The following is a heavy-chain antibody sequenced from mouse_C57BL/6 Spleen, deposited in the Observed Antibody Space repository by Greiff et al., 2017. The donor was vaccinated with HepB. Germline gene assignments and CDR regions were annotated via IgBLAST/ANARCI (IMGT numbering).Heavy chain of an antibody. J-gene: IGHJ2*01. CDR2: INPGSGGT. D-gene: IGHD2-3*01. CDR3: ARGPYDGYYGDY. V-gene: IGHV1-54*01. Sequence: VQLQQSGAELVRPGTSVKVSCKASGYAFTNYLIEWVKQRPGQGLEWIGVINPGSGGTNYNEKFKGKATLTADKSSSTAYMQLSSLTSEDSAVYFCARGPYDGYYGDYWGQGTTLTVSS. CDR1: GYAFTNYL.